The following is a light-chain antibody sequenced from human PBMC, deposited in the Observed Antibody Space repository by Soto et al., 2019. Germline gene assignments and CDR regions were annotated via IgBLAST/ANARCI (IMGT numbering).Light chain of an antibody. CDR3: QQYGSSLFT. Sequence: EIVLTQSPATLSLSPGEIATLSFSASQSVSSSYLAWYQQKPGQAPRLLIYGASSRATGIPDRFSGSGSGTDFTLTISRLEPEDFAVYYCQQYGSSLFTFGGGTKVDIK. V-gene: IGKV3-20*01. J-gene: IGKJ4*01. CDR2: GAS. CDR1: QSVSSSY.